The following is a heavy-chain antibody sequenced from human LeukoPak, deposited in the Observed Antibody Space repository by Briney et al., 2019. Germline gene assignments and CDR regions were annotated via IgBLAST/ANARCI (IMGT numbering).Heavy chain of an antibody. V-gene: IGHV3-30*02. CDR1: GLTFSSYG. CDR3: AKLGYCSSTSCYEVGY. Sequence: GGSLRLSCAASGLTFSSYGMHWVRQAPGKGLEWVAFIRYDGSNKYYADSVKGRFTISRDNSKNTMYLQMNSLRAEDTAVYYCAKLGYCSSTSCYEVGYWGQGTLVTVSS. D-gene: IGHD2-2*01. CDR2: IRYDGSNK. J-gene: IGHJ4*02.